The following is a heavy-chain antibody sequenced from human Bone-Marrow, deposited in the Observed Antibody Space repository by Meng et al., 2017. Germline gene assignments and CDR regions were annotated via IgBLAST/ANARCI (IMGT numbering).Heavy chain of an antibody. D-gene: IGHD2-15*01. CDR1: GFTFSGSA. Sequence: GESLKISCAASGFTFSGSAMHWVRQASGKGLEWVGRIRSKANSDATAYAASVKGRFTISRDNSKNTLYLQMNSLRAEDTAVYYCARGEGYCSGGSGYFVDYWGQGTLVTVSS. J-gene: IGHJ4*02. CDR2: IRSKANSDAT. V-gene: IGHV3-73*01. CDR3: ARGEGYCSGGSGYFVDY.